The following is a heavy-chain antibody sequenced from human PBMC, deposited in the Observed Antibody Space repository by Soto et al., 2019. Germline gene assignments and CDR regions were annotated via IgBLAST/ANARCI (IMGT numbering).Heavy chain of an antibody. CDR1: GFPFSSYA. Sequence: GGSLRLSCAASGFPFSSYAMSWVRQAPGKGLEWVSAISGSGGSTYYADSVKGRFTISRDNSKNTLYLQMNSLRAEDTAVYYCAKERYYFWSGYFDNRDQGTLVTVST. CDR3: AKERYYFWSGYFDN. CDR2: ISGSGGST. V-gene: IGHV3-23*01. J-gene: IGHJ4*02. D-gene: IGHD3-3*01.